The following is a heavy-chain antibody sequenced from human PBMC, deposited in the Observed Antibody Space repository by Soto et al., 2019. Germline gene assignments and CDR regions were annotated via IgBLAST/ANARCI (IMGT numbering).Heavy chain of an antibody. CDR2: IYSGGST. V-gene: IGHV3-66*01. CDR3: ARGFRRSSSHELMAGSYYYMDV. CDR1: GFTVSSNY. J-gene: IGHJ6*03. D-gene: IGHD6-6*01. Sequence: GGSLRLSCAASGFTVSSNYMSWVRQAPGKGLEWVSVIYSGGSTYYADSVKGRFTISRDNSKNTLYLQMNSLRSEDTAVYYCARGFRRSSSHELMAGSYYYMDVWGKGTTVTVSS.